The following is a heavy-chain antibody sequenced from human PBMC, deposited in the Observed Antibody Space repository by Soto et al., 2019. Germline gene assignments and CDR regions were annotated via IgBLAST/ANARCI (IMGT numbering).Heavy chain of an antibody. Sequence: QVQLQQWGAGLLKPSETLSLTCAVYGGSFSGYYWSWIRQPPGKGLEWIGEINHSGSTNYNPSLKSRATISGDTSKHQCSPKLSSVTAADTAVYYCARGWSGWRVWLDYWGQGTLVTVSS. CDR1: GGSFSGYY. V-gene: IGHV4-34*01. J-gene: IGHJ4*02. D-gene: IGHD6-19*01. CDR3: ARGWSGWRVWLDY. CDR2: INHSGST.